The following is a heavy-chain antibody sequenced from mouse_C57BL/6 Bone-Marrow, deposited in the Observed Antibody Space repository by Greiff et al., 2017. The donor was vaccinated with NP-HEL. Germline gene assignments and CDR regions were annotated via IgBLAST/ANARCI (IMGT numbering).Heavy chain of an antibody. V-gene: IGHV3-6*01. CDR1: GYSITSGYY. CDR2: ISYDGSN. D-gene: IGHD1-1*01. J-gene: IGHJ4*01. CDR3: ARDYYYGGSLYAMDY. Sequence: VQLKQSGPGLVKPSQSLSLTCSVTGYSITSGYYWNWIRQFPGNKLEWMGYISYDGSNNYNPSLKNRLSITRDTSKNQFFLKLNSVTTEDTATYYCARDYYYGGSLYAMDYWGQGTSVTVSS.